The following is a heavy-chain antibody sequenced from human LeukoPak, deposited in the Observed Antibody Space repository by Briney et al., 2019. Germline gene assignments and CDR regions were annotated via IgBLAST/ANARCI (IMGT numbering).Heavy chain of an antibody. J-gene: IGHJ4*02. CDR1: GFTFTTYC. D-gene: IGHD3-9*01. V-gene: IGHV3-7*01. CDR2: INQDGSEK. Sequence: GGSLRLSCAASGFTFTTYCMTWVRQAPGKGLEWVANINQDGSEKYYVDSVKGRFTISRDNAENSLYLQMNNLRAEDTAVYYCASDRYFVNTKYFACFDFWGQGTLVTASS. CDR3: ASDRYFVNTKYFACFDF.